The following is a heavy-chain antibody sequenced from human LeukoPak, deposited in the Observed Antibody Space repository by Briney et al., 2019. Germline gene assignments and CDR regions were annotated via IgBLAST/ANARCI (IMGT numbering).Heavy chain of an antibody. CDR3: ARAYCSGGSCYNFDY. J-gene: IGHJ4*02. CDR2: TYYSGST. V-gene: IGHV4-59*01. D-gene: IGHD2-15*01. CDR1: GGSISSYY. Sequence: SETLSLTCTVCGGSISSYYWSWIRQPPGKGLEWIGYTYYSGSTNYNPSLKSRVTISVDTSKNQFSLKLSSVTAADTAVYYCARAYCSGGSCYNFDYWGQGTLVTVSS.